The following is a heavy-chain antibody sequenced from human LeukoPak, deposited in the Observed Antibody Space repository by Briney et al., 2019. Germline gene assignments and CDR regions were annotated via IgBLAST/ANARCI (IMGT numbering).Heavy chain of an antibody. CDR2: IYYSGSS. V-gene: IGHV4-39*01. CDR3: AGYYGSGSKTVRAIDY. Sequence: SETLSLTCTVSGGSVIRSSDLWVWIRQPPGKGLEWIGGIYYSGSSYFDPSLKSRINISIDTSKNQFFLRVTSVTAADTAVYYCAGYYGSGSKTVRAIDYWGQGTLVIVSS. CDR1: GGSVIRSSDL. D-gene: IGHD3-10*01. J-gene: IGHJ4*02.